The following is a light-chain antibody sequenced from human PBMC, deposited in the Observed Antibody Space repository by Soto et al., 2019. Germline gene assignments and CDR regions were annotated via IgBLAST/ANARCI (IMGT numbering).Light chain of an antibody. J-gene: IGKJ4*01. CDR1: QSVSSY. Sequence: FFIQSPAILSLSPGERATLSCRASQSVSSYLAWYQQKPGQAPRLLIYDASNRASGIPARFGGSGSGTDFTLTISSLEPEDFAVYYCQQRSSWPLTFGGGTKVDIK. CDR3: QQRSSWPLT. CDR2: DAS. V-gene: IGKV3-11*01.